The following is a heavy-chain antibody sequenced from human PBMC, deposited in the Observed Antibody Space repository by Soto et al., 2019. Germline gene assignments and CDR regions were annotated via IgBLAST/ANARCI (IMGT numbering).Heavy chain of an antibody. CDR3: AKPPFAVGGEYYFDD. CDR1: GFTFSSYG. CDR2: ISYDGSNK. V-gene: IGHV3-30*18. D-gene: IGHD3-16*01. Sequence: QVQLVESGGGVVQPGRSLRLSCAASGFTFSSYGMHWVRQAPGKGLVWVAVISYDGSNKHYADSVKGRFTISRDNSKNTRYLQRNSLGAEDTAVYYWAKPPFAVGGEYYFDDWGQGTLVTVSS. J-gene: IGHJ4*02.